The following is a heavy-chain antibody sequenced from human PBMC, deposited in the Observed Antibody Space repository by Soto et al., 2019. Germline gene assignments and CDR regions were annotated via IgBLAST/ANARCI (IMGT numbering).Heavy chain of an antibody. D-gene: IGHD6-13*01. J-gene: IGHJ3*02. CDR1: GGSISSSSYY. CDR3: ATIAATYDAFDI. V-gene: IGHV4-39*01. CDR2: IYNSGRT. Sequence: ASETLSLTCTVSGGSISSSSYYWGWIRQPPGKGLEWIGSIYNSGRTYYNPSLKSRVTISVDTSKNQFSLKLSSVTAADTAVFYCATIAATYDAFDIWGQGTMVTVSS.